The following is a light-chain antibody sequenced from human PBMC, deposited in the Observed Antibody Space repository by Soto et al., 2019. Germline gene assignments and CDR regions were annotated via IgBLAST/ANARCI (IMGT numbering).Light chain of an antibody. V-gene: IGKV2D-29*01. CDR1: QSLLHSDGKTY. CDR3: MQTKQLPLP. Sequence: IEMTQTPLSLSVTPGQPASISCKSSQSLLHSDGKTYLYWYLQRPGQPPQLLMSEVSDRFSGVPDRFSGTGSGTDVTLTISRVEPEDVGLYSCMQTKQLPLPFGPGTKVEVK. CDR2: EVS. J-gene: IGKJ1*01.